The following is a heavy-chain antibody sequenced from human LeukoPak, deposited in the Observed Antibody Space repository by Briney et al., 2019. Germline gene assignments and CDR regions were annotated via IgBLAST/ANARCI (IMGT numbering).Heavy chain of an antibody. CDR1: GFTFSSYA. Sequence: EAGGSLRLSCAASGFTFSSYAMSWVRQAPGKGLEWVSSISGSGGSTYYADSVKGRFTISRDNSKNTLYLQMNSLRAEDTAVYYCAKDYSPTMVDYYGSGSYSLFDYWGQGTLVTVSS. J-gene: IGHJ4*02. CDR2: ISGSGGST. CDR3: AKDYSPTMVDYYGSGSYSLFDY. D-gene: IGHD3-10*01. V-gene: IGHV3-23*01.